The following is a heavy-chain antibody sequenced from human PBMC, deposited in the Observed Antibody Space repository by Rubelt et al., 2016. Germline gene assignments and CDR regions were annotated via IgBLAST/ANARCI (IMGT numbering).Heavy chain of an antibody. CDR3: ARLARSNYVDY. D-gene: IGHD4-11*01. CDR2: IRYDGSNK. Sequence: LEWVAFIRYDGSNKYYADSVKGRFTISRDNSKNTLYLQMNSLRAEDTAVYYCARLARSNYVDYWGQGTLVTVSS. V-gene: IGHV3-33*01. J-gene: IGHJ4*02.